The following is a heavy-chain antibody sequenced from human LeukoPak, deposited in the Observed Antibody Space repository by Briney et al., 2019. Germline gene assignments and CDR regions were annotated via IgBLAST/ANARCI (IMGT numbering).Heavy chain of an antibody. CDR1: GYTFTGYY. V-gene: IGHV1-2*02. Sequence: ASVKVSCKASGYTFTGYYMHWVRQAPGQGLEWMGWINPNSGGTNYAQKFQGRVTMTRDTSISTAYMELSRLRSDDTAVYSCAVPYSSSWGLFDYWGQGTLVTVSS. J-gene: IGHJ4*02. CDR2: INPNSGGT. CDR3: AVPYSSSWGLFDY. D-gene: IGHD6-13*01.